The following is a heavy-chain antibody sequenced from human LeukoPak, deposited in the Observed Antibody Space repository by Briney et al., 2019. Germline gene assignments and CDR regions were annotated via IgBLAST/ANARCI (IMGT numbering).Heavy chain of an antibody. CDR1: GGTFSNYA. CDR3: ASAPEEYYYDSSGYNWFDP. Sequence: GSSVKVSCKASGGTFSNYAISWVRQAPGQGLEWMGGIIPIFDTANYAQKFQGRVAITADKSTSTAYMELSSLRSEDTAVYYCASAPEEYYYDSSGYNWFDPWGQGTLVTVSS. D-gene: IGHD3-22*01. V-gene: IGHV1-69*06. J-gene: IGHJ5*02. CDR2: IIPIFDTA.